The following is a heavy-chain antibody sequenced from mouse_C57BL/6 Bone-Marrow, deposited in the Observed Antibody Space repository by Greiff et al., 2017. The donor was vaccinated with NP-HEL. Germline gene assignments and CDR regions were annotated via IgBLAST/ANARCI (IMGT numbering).Heavy chain of an antibody. CDR3: ARRYYPTWYFDV. CDR2: IYPGGGYT. J-gene: IGHJ1*03. CDR1: GYTFTNYW. D-gene: IGHD1-1*02. Sequence: LVESGAELVRPGTSVKMSCKASGYTFTNYWIGWAKQRPGHGLEWIGDIYPGGGYTNYNEKFKGKATLTADKSSSTAYMQFSSLTSEDSAIYYCARRYYPTWYFDVWGTGTTVTVSS. V-gene: IGHV1-63*01.